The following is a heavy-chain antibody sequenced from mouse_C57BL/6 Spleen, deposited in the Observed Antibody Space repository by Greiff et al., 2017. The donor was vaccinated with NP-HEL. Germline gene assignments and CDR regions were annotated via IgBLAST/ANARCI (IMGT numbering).Heavy chain of an antibody. CDR1: GYTFTDYY. V-gene: IGHV1-76*01. D-gene: IGHD2-3*01. J-gene: IGHJ3*01. CDR3: ASYDGYPAWFAY. CDR2: IYPGSGNT. Sequence: VQLQQSGAELVRPGASVKLSCKASGYTFTDYYINWVKQRPGQGLEWIARIYPGSGNTYSNEKFKGKATLTAEKSSSTAYMQLSSLTSEDSAVYFCASYDGYPAWFAYWGQGTLVTVSA.